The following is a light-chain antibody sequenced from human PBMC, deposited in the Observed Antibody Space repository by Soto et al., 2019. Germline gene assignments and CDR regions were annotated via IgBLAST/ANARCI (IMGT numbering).Light chain of an antibody. CDR2: DVS. V-gene: IGLV2-14*01. Sequence: QSAPTQPASVSGSPGQSITISCTGTSSDVSGYNYVSWYQQHPGKAPKLIIYDVSNRPSGVSNRFSGSKSGNTASLTISGLQAEDEADYYCNSYTSSSTLVVFGGGTKLTVL. CDR1: SSDVSGYNY. J-gene: IGLJ2*01. CDR3: NSYTSSSTLVV.